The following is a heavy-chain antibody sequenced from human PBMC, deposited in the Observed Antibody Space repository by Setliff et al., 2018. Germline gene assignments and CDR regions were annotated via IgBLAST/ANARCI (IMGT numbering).Heavy chain of an antibody. Sequence: SVKVSCKASGYTFTSYGISWVRQAPGQGLEWMGGTIPIFGTTDYAQKFQGRVTIITDESTSTAFMQLSSMRSDDTAQYYCVRDRAAIVVGPPTAAFDIWGQGTMVTVSS. CDR1: GYTFTSYG. D-gene: IGHD2-2*01. CDR2: TIPIFGTT. V-gene: IGHV1-69*05. J-gene: IGHJ3*02. CDR3: VRDRAAIVVGPPTAAFDI.